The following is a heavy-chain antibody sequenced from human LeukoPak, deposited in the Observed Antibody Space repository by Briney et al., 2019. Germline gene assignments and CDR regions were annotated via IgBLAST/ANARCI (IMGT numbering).Heavy chain of an antibody. CDR2: ISGRGGST. D-gene: IGHD6-19*01. Sequence: PGGSLRLSCAASGFTFSDYAMSWVRQAPGKGLDWGSAISGRGGSTFYADSVEGRFTISRDNSKNTLYLQMNSLRAEDTAVYYCAKIPDTSGWYEFDYWGQGTLVTVSS. CDR3: AKIPDTSGWYEFDY. V-gene: IGHV3-23*01. J-gene: IGHJ4*02. CDR1: GFTFSDYA.